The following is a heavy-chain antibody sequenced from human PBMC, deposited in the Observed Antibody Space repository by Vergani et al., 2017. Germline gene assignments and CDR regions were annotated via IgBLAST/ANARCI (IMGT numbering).Heavy chain of an antibody. D-gene: IGHD2-15*01. Sequence: EVQLVESGGGLVKPGGSLRLSCAASGFTFSSYSMNWVRQAPGEGLEWVSSISSSSSNIYYADSVKGRFTISRDNAKNALYLQMNSLRAEDTAVYCCARGRCGGGSCYLDYWGQGTLVTVSS. CDR1: GFTFSSYS. J-gene: IGHJ4*02. CDR3: ARGRCGGGSCYLDY. V-gene: IGHV3-21*01. CDR2: ISSSSSNI.